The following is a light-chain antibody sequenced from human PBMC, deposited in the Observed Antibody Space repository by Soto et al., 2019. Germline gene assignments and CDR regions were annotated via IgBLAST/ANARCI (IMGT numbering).Light chain of an antibody. Sequence: QSVLTQPPSVSAAPGQKVTISCSGSNSNIGNNYVSWYQQVPGTAPKLLIYDNTKRPSGIPDRFSGSQSGTSAALGITGLQSGDEADYYCGTWDSSLNGVIFGGGTQLTVL. J-gene: IGLJ2*01. CDR3: GTWDSSLNGVI. V-gene: IGLV1-51*01. CDR2: DNT. CDR1: NSNIGNNY.